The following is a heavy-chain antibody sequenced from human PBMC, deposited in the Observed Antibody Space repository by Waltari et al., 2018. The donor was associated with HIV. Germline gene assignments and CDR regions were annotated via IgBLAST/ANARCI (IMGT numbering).Heavy chain of an antibody. D-gene: IGHD2-2*01. CDR1: GGSFTAYY. Sequence: QVQLQQWGAGLLKPSETLSLTCAGYGGSFTAYYWNWIRQSPGKGLEWIGEINPSGSTNYKSSLKSRVTISVDASKNQFSLKLTSVTAADMALYYCARGALPGLFDYWGQGTLVTVSS. J-gene: IGHJ4*02. CDR3: ARGALPGLFDY. CDR2: INPSGST. V-gene: IGHV4-34*01.